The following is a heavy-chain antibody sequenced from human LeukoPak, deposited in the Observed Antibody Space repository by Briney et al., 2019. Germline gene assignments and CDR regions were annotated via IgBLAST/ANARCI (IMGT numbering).Heavy chain of an antibody. D-gene: IGHD3-9*01. J-gene: IGHJ4*02. V-gene: IGHV3-23*01. CDR2: ITGGGSGI. CDR3: AKWGDYDVLTGYYVSDY. Sequence: GGSLRLSCAASGFTFSNYAMSWVHQAPGKGLEWVSAITGGGSGIYCADSMKSRFTISRDNSKNTLYLQINSLRAEDTAVYYCAKWGDYDVLTGYYVSDYWGQGTLVTVSS. CDR1: GFTFSNYA.